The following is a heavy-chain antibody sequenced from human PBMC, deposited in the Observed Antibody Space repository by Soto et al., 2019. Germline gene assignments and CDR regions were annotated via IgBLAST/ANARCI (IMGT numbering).Heavy chain of an antibody. D-gene: IGHD4-17*01. CDR2: IFYSGST. Sequence: PSETLSLTCTVSGGSISAYYWSWIRQPPGKGPEWIGYIFYSGSTNYNPSLKSRVTISVDTSKNQFSLKLSSVTAADTAVYYCARHRGDSDAFDIWGQGTMVTV. J-gene: IGHJ3*02. V-gene: IGHV4-59*08. CDR3: ARHRGDSDAFDI. CDR1: GGSISAYY.